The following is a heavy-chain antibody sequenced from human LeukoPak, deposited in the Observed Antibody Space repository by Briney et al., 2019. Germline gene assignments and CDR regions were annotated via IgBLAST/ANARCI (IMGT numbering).Heavy chain of an antibody. CDR1: GGSISSSSYY. D-gene: IGHD5-18*01. J-gene: IGHJ6*02. Sequence: SETLSLTCTVSGGSISSSSYYWGWIRQPPGKGLEWIGSIYYSGSTYYNPSLKSRVTISEDTSKNQFSLKLSSVTAADTAVYYCAAPTAMGPYYYYGMDVWGQGTTVTVSS. CDR2: IYYSGST. V-gene: IGHV4-39*01. CDR3: AAPTAMGPYYYYGMDV.